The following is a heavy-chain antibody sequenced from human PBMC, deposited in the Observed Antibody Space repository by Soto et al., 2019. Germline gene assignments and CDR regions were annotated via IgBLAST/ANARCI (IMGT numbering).Heavy chain of an antibody. J-gene: IGHJ4*02. V-gene: IGHV4-59*01. CDR2: VWYTGIT. D-gene: IGHD2-8*01. CDR3: ARDHGNNDHRYYFDF. Sequence: PSETLSLTCAVSGVSITDYYWTWIRQAPGKGLEWIGFVWYTGITNYNPSLKNRVTLAVDMSKNQFSLELRSVTAADTAVYYCARDHGNNDHRYYFDFWGQGTLVTVSS. CDR1: GVSITDYY.